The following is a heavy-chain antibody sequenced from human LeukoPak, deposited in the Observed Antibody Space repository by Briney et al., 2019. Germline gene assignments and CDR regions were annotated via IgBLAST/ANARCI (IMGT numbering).Heavy chain of an antibody. CDR3: ARAGGYSYGPEDYYYYGMDV. Sequence: GGSLRLSCAASGFTVSSNYMSWVRQAPGKGLEWVAVISYDGSNKYYADSVKGRFTISRDNSKNTLYLQMNSLRAEDTAVYYCARAGGYSYGPEDYYYYGMDVWGQGTTVTVFS. J-gene: IGHJ6*02. V-gene: IGHV3-30-3*01. D-gene: IGHD5-18*01. CDR1: GFTVSSNY. CDR2: ISYDGSNK.